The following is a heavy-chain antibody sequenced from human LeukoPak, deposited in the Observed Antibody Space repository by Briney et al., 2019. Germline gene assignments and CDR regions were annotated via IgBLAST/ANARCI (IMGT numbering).Heavy chain of an antibody. CDR3: AGHGSGSYYKPPPVGY. Sequence: GGSLRLSCAASGFTFSSYAMSWVRQAPGKGLEWVSAISGSGGSTYYADSVKGRFTISRDNSKNTLYLQMNSLRAEDTAVYYCAGHGSGSYYKPPPVGYWGQGTLVTVSS. CDR1: GFTFSSYA. CDR2: ISGSGGST. V-gene: IGHV3-23*01. J-gene: IGHJ4*02. D-gene: IGHD3-10*01.